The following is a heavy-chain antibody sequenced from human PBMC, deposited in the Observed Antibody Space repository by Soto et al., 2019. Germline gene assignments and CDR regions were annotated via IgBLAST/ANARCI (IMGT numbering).Heavy chain of an antibody. Sequence: PSETLSLTCTVSGGSISSYYWSWIRQPPGKGLEWIGYIYYSGSTNCNPSLKSRVTISVDTSKNQFSLKLSYVTAADTAVYYCARGIAAAGTTGAFDIWGQGTMVTVSS. CDR2: IYYSGST. CDR3: ARGIAAAGTTGAFDI. CDR1: GGSISSYY. V-gene: IGHV4-59*01. J-gene: IGHJ3*02. D-gene: IGHD6-13*01.